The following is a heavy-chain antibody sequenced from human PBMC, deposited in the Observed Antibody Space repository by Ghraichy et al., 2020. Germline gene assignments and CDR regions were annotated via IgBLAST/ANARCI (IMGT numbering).Heavy chain of an antibody. CDR2: ISYDGSNK. CDR3: ARDQLVPKQWLVPKIYYYYGMDV. Sequence: GGSLRLSCAASGFTFSSYAMHWVRQAPGKGLEWVAVISYDGSNKYYADSVKGRFTISRDNSKNTLYLQMNSLRAEDTAVYYCARDQLVPKQWLVPKIYYYYGMDVWCQGTTVTVSS. V-gene: IGHV3-30*04. J-gene: IGHJ6*02. D-gene: IGHD6-19*01. CDR1: GFTFSSYA.